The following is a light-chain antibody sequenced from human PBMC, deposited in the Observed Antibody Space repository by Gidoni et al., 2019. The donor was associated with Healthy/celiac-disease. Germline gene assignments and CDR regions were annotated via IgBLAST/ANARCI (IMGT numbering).Light chain of an antibody. CDR1: QSISSY. CDR2: AAS. Sequence: DIQMTQSPSSLSASVGDTVTITCRASQSISSYLNWYQQKPGKAPKLLIYAASSLQSGVPSRFSGSGSGTDFTLTISSLQPEDCATYYCQQSYSTTWTFGQGTKVEIK. V-gene: IGKV1-39*01. J-gene: IGKJ1*01. CDR3: QQSYSTTWT.